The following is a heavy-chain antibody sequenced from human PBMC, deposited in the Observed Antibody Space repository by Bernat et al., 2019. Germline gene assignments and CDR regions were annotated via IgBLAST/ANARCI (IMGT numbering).Heavy chain of an antibody. CDR2: IYYSGST. CDR1: GGSISSGDYY. D-gene: IGHD3-10*01. J-gene: IGHJ5*02. Sequence: QVQLQESGPGLVKPSQTLSLTCTVSGGSISSGDYYWSWIRQPPGKGLEWIGYIYYSGSTYYNPSLKSRVTISVDTSKNQFSLKLSSVTAAVTAVYYCARESDYYGSGSYSNWFDPWGQGTLVTVSS. V-gene: IGHV4-30-4*01. CDR3: ARESDYYGSGSYSNWFDP.